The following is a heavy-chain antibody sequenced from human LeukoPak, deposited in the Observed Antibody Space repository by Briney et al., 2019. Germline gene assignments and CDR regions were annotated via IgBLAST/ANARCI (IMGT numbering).Heavy chain of an antibody. CDR2: IYYSGST. J-gene: IGHJ6*02. D-gene: IGHD1-26*01. Sequence: PSETLSLTCTVSGGSISSYYWSWIRQPPGKGLEWIGYIYYSGSTNYNPSLKSRVTISVDTSKNQFSLKLSSVTAADTAVYYCARVSGVGATSRISYYYGMDVWGQGTTVTVSS. CDR1: GGSISSYY. V-gene: IGHV4-59*01. CDR3: ARVSGVGATSRISYYYGMDV.